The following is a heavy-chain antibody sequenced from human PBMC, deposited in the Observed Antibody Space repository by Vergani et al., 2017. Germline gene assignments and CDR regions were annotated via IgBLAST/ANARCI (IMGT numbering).Heavy chain of an antibody. Sequence: EVQVVQSGAEVKKPGESLKISCKGSGYTFTSYWIGWVRQLPGKGLEWMGMIYPGDSDTRYSPSFQGQVTISADKSISTAYLQWSSLKASDTAMYYCARHGSSGSYYKEGMDVWGQGTTVTVSS. CDR3: ARHGSSGSYYKEGMDV. D-gene: IGHD3-10*01. V-gene: IGHV5-51*01. J-gene: IGHJ6*02. CDR1: GYTFTSYW. CDR2: IYPGDSDT.